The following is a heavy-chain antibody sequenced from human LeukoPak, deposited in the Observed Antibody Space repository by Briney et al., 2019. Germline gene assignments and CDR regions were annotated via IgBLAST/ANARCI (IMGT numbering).Heavy chain of an antibody. CDR1: GFTFSSYW. Sequence: GGSLRLSCAASGFTFSSYWMTRVRQAPGKGLEWVANIKQDGSEKYYVDSVKGRSTISRDNAKNSLYLQMNSLRAEDTAVYYCARDMGYGDYWGQGTLVSVSS. D-gene: IGHD3-16*01. CDR3: ARDMGYGDY. V-gene: IGHV3-7*01. CDR2: IKQDGSEK. J-gene: IGHJ4*02.